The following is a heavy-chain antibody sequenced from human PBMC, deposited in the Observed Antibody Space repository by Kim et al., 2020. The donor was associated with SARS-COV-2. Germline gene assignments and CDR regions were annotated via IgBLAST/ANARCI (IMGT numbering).Heavy chain of an antibody. Sequence: YTSGSTNYNPSLKGRITMSVDTSKNQISLKLTSVTAADTAVYYCASPLGYWGQGTLVTVSS. CDR3: ASPLGY. V-gene: IGHV4-4*07. J-gene: IGHJ4*02. CDR2: YTSGST.